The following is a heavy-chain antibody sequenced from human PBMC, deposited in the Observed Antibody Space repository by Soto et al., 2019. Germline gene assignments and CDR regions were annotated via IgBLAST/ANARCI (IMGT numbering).Heavy chain of an antibody. CDR1: GGSISSGNYY. Sequence: QVQLQGSGPGLVKPSQTLSLTCTVSGGSISSGNYYWSWIRQPPGKGLEWIGFISYSGSTYYSLSCKSRVTISVDTSQNQFSLILSFVTAADTAVYYCATMGTPATGLYYFDYWGQGTLVTVSS. V-gene: IGHV4-30-4*01. D-gene: IGHD5-18*01. J-gene: IGHJ4*02. CDR3: ATMGTPATGLYYFDY. CDR2: ISYSGST.